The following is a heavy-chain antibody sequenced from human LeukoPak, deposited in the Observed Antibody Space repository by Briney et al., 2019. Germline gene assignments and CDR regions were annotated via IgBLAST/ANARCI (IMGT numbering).Heavy chain of an antibody. V-gene: IGHV3-21*01. CDR1: GFTFRRYS. CDR2: ISSGSDHI. D-gene: IGHD1-26*01. Sequence: KAGGSLRLSCAASGFTFRRYSMNWVRQAPGKGLEWVSTISSGSDHIYYADSVRGRFTISRDNFRNSVFLEVNSLRAEDTAIYYCARDLSLAMPGGFDYWGQGILVTVSS. CDR3: ARDLSLAMPGGFDY. J-gene: IGHJ4*02.